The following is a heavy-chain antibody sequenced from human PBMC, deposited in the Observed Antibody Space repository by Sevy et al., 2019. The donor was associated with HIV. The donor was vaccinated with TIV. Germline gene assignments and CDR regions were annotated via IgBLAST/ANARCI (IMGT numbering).Heavy chain of an antibody. CDR1: GGTFSSYA. Sequence: ASVKVSCKASGGTFSSYAISWVRQAPGQGLEWMGGIIPIFGTANYAQTFQGRVTITAEESTSTAYMELSSLRSEDTAVYYCARGARGYSGYDSYYFDYWGQGTLVTVSS. CDR2: IIPIFGTA. D-gene: IGHD5-12*01. V-gene: IGHV1-69*13. CDR3: ARGARGYSGYDSYYFDY. J-gene: IGHJ4*02.